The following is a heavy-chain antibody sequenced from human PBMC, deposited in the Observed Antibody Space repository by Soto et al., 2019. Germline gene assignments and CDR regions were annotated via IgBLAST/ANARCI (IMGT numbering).Heavy chain of an antibody. V-gene: IGHV3-20*01. Sequence: EVQLVESGGGVVRPGGSLRLSCAASGFTFDDYGMSWVRQAPGKGLEWVSGINWNGGSTGYADPVKGRFTIPRDNAKNSLYLQMNSMRGEDPALYPRASPPPICSGAHWGQGTLVTVSS. D-gene: IGHD3-3*01. CDR2: INWNGGST. CDR1: GFTFDDYG. CDR3: ASPPPICSGAH. J-gene: IGHJ4*02.